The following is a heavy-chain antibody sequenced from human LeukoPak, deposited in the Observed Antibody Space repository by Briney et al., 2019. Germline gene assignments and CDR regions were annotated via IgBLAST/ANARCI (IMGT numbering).Heavy chain of an antibody. CDR3: TTYYDGSGYYPSLFDY. CDR1: GFTFSNAW. CDR2: IKSKTDGGTT. J-gene: IGHJ4*02. D-gene: IGHD3-22*01. V-gene: IGHV3-15*01. Sequence: GGSLRLSCAASGFTFSNAWMTWVRPAPGKGLEWVGRIKSKTDGGTTDYAGSVKGRFTISRDDSRSTLYLQMNSLRTEDTAVYYCTTYYDGSGYYPSLFDYWGQGTLVTVSS.